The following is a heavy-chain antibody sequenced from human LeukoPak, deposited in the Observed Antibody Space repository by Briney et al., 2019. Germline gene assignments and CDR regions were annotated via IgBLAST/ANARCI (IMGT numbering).Heavy chain of an antibody. D-gene: IGHD1-20*01. V-gene: IGHV3-11*04. J-gene: IGHJ3*02. CDR3: ARYNSAEAFDI. CDR1: GFTFSDFY. Sequence: GGSLRLSCAASGFTFSDFYMSWIRQAPGKGLEWVSYISNSGSTMYYADSVKGRFTISRDNAKNSLYLQMNSLRAEDTAVYYCARYNSAEAFDIWGQGTMVTVSS. CDR2: ISNSGSTM.